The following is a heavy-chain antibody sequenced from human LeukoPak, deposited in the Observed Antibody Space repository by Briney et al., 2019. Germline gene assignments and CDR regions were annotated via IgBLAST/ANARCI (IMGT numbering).Heavy chain of an antibody. D-gene: IGHD3-22*01. CDR2: IRFDGRNK. CDR3: ARGPRFAIRMIVVVTKGHFDY. V-gene: IGHV3-30*02. Sequence: GGSLRLSCAASGFTFNNYGMHWVRQAPGKGLEWVTFIRFDGRNKYYADSVKGRFTISRDNSKNTVYLQMNSLRAEDTAVYYCARGPRFAIRMIVVVTKGHFDYWGPGTLVTVSS. CDR1: GFTFNNYG. J-gene: IGHJ4*02.